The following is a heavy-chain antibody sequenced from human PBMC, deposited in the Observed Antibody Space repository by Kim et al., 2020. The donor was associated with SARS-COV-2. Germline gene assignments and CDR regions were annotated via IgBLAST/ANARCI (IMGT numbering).Heavy chain of an antibody. CDR2: IKQDGSYK. CDR3: ARAGYSSGCDY. V-gene: IGHV3-7*01. CDR1: GFTFSSYW. Sequence: GGSLRLSCAASGFTFSSYWMNWIRQAPGKGLEWVANIKQDGSYKYYVDSMKGRFTISRDNAKNSLYLQVNSLRVEDTAIYYCARAGYSSGCDYWGQGTLVTVSS. D-gene: IGHD6-19*01. J-gene: IGHJ4*02.